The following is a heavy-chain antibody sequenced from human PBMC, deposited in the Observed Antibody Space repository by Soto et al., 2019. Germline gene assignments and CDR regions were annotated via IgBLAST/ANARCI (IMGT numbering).Heavy chain of an antibody. CDR3: ARADGLYGDYVGGYFQH. J-gene: IGHJ1*01. CDR1: GGSISSYY. V-gene: IGHV4-4*07. Sequence: LETLSLTCTVSGGSISSYYWSWIRQPAGKGLGWIGRIYTSGSTNYNPSLKSRVTMSVDTSKNQFSLKLSSVTAADTAVYYCARADGLYGDYVGGYFQHWGQGTLVTV. D-gene: IGHD4-17*01. CDR2: IYTSGST.